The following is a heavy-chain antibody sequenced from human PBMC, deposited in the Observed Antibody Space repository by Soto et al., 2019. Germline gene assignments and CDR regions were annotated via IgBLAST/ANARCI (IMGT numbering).Heavy chain of an antibody. CDR3: ARASYSSGWYPAY. D-gene: IGHD6-19*01. CDR2: ISVSGGST. CDR1: GFTFSTYT. J-gene: IGHJ4*02. V-gene: IGHV3-23*01. Sequence: EVQLLESGVGLVQPGGSLRLSCAASGFTFSTYTMSWVRQAPGKGLEWVSDISVSGGSTYYADSVKGRFTISRDNSLNTLYLQMNSLRLDDTAVYYCARASYSSGWYPAYWGQGTLVTVSS.